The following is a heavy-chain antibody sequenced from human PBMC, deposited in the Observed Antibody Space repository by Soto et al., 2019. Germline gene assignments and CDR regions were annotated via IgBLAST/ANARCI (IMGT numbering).Heavy chain of an antibody. V-gene: IGHV4-34*01. CDR3: ARGLRQLIGYYYYYYGMDV. J-gene: IGHJ6*02. CDR1: GGSFSGYY. D-gene: IGHD6-6*01. Sequence: SETLSLTTDIYGGSFSGYYCCWIRQPPGKGLEWIGEINHSGSTNYNPSLKSRVTISVDTSKNQFSLKLSSVTAADTAVYYCARGLRQLIGYYYYYYGMDVWGQGTTVTVSS. CDR2: INHSGST.